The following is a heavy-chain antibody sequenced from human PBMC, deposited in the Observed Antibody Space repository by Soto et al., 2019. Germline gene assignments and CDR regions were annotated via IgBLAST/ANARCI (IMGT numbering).Heavy chain of an antibody. CDR1: GGSISSYC. Sequence: SETLSLTCTVSGGSISSYCWTWIRQPPGKGLEWIGYIFYSGSTNYNPSLKSRVTISVDTSKNQFSLKLSSVTAADTAVYYCAKDDAGIVGCVDYWGQGTLVTVSS. CDR3: AKDDAGIVGCVDY. CDR2: IFYSGST. D-gene: IGHD1-26*01. J-gene: IGHJ4*02. V-gene: IGHV4-59*12.